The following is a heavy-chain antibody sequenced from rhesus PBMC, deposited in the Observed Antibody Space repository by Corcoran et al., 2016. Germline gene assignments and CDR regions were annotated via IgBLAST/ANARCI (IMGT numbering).Heavy chain of an antibody. J-gene: IGHJ5-1*01. CDR3: AKGYPNRFDV. Sequence: EVQLVETGGGLVQPGGSLKLSCAASGFTFSSYGMSWVRQAPGKGLEWVSAINSGGGSTYYADSVKGRFTISRDNSKNALSLQMNSLRAEDTAVYYCAKGYPNRFDVWGPGVLVTVSS. CDR1: GFTFSSYG. D-gene: IGHD3-9*01. CDR2: INSGGGST. V-gene: IGHV3S5*01.